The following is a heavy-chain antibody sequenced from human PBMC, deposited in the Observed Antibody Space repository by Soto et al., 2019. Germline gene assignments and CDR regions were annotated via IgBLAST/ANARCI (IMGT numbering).Heavy chain of an antibody. CDR2: INHSGST. CDR1: GGSFSGYY. D-gene: IGHD3-22*01. V-gene: IGHV4-34*01. J-gene: IGHJ3*02. CDR3: AGGGSGYPADDFEI. Sequence: PSETLSLTCAVYGGSFSGYYWSWIRQPPGKGLEWIGEINHSGSTNYNPSLKSRVTISVDTSKNQFSLKLSSVTAADTAVYYCAGGGSGYPADDFEIWGQGTMVTVSS.